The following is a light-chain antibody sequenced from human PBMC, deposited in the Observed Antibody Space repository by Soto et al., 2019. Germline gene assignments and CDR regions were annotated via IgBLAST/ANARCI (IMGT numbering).Light chain of an antibody. J-gene: IGKJ4*01. CDR3: LLFNTYPQA. Sequence: AIQLTQSPSSLSASIGDRVTITCRARQGIGSALAWYQQAPGKPPKLLIFDASTLENGVPSRFSGGGSGTDFTLTISSLPPEDFATYYCLLFNTYPQAFGGGTKVEI. CDR1: QGIGSA. CDR2: DAS. V-gene: IGKV1-13*02.